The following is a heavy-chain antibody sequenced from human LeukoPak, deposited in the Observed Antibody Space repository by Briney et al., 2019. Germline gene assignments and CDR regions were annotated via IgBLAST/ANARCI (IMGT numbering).Heavy chain of an antibody. CDR1: GGSISSSSYY. CDR3: ARGPYYDFWSGYYHYYYYYMDV. V-gene: IGHV4-39*07. CDR2: IHYSGST. Sequence: SETLSLTCTVSGGSISSSSYYWAWIRQPPGKGLEWIGSIHYSGSTYYNPSLQSRVTISIDTSKNQFSLKLRFVTAADTAVYYCARGPYYDFWSGYYHYYYYYMDVWGKGTTVTVSS. J-gene: IGHJ6*03. D-gene: IGHD3-3*01.